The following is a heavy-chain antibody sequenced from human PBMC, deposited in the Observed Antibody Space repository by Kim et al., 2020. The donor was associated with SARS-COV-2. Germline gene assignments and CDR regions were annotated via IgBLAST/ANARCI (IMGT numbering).Heavy chain of an antibody. CDR2: IKEDGSEK. V-gene: IGHV3-7*03. Sequence: GGSLRLSCVASGFTSSIYWMNWVRQAPGKGLEWVANIKEDGSEKYYMDTVKGRFTISRDNGKNSVYLQMNSLRAEDTAIYYCVRDIGGMRLPDTWGQETLVTVSS. D-gene: IGHD3-3*01. J-gene: IGHJ5*02. CDR3: VRDIGGMRLPDT. CDR1: GFTSSIYW.